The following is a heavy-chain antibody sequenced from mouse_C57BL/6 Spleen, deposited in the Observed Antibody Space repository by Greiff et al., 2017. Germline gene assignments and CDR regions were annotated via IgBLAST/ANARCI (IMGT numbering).Heavy chain of an antibody. CDR3: ARISDYYGSSHWYFDV. D-gene: IGHD1-1*01. Sequence: VQLQQPGAELVKPGASVKLSCKASGYTFTSYWMHWVKQRPGQGLEWIGMIHPNSGSTNYNEKFKSKATLTVDKSSSTAYMQLSCLTSEDSAVYYCARISDYYGSSHWYFDVWGTGTTVTVSS. V-gene: IGHV1-64*01. J-gene: IGHJ1*03. CDR1: GYTFTSYW. CDR2: IHPNSGST.